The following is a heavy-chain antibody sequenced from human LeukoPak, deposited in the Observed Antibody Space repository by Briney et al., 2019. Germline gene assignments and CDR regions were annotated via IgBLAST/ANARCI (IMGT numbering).Heavy chain of an antibody. D-gene: IGHD6-13*01. Sequence: GGSLRLSCAASGFTFSSYAMSWVRQAPGKGLEWVSYISSSGSTIYYADSVKGRFTISRDNAKNSLYLQMNSLRAEDTAVYYCARFRIAAAGSWFDPWGQGTLVTVSS. CDR3: ARFRIAAAGSWFDP. V-gene: IGHV3-48*03. CDR1: GFTFSSYA. CDR2: ISSSGSTI. J-gene: IGHJ5*02.